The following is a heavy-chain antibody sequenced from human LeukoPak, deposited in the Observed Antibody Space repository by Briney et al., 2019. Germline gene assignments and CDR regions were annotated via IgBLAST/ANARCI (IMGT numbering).Heavy chain of an antibody. CDR1: GGSFSGYY. CDR3: AKDLSRLPLTEHDY. J-gene: IGHJ4*02. V-gene: IGHV4-34*10. CDR2: INHSGST. D-gene: IGHD2/OR15-2a*01. Sequence: SETLSLTCSVYGGSFSGYYWSWIRQPPGKGLEWIGEINHSGSTNYNPSLKSRITVSVDTSKNQFSLKLTSVTAADTAVYYCAKDLSRLPLTEHDYWGQGTLVTVSS.